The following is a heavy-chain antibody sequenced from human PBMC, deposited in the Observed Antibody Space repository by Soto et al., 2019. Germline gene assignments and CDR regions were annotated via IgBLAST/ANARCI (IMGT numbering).Heavy chain of an antibody. CDR1: GGSFSCYY. D-gene: IGHD3-3*01. V-gene: IGHV4-34*01. J-gene: IGHJ4*02. Sequence: SETLSLTCAVYGGSFSCYYWSWIRQPPGKGLEWIGEINHSGSTNYNPSLKSRVTISVDTSKNQFSLKLSSVTAADTAVYYCAREPFYDFWSGFSYSFDSWGKGPLVPFSS. CDR2: INHSGST. CDR3: AREPFYDFWSGFSYSFDS.